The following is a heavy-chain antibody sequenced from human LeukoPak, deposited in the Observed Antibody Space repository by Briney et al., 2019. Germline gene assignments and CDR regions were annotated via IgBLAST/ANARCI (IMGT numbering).Heavy chain of an antibody. J-gene: IGHJ6*02. D-gene: IGHD6-19*01. CDR3: ARGPAGSGWNHYGMDV. CDR2: IGTVGDT. CDR1: GFTFSNYD. Sequence: HPGGSLRLSCAASGFTFSNYDMHWVRQATGKGLEWVSAIGTVGDTFYPGSVKGRFTISRENAKNSLYLQMNSLRAGDTAVYYCARGPAGSGWNHYGMDVWGQGTTVTVSS. V-gene: IGHV3-13*01.